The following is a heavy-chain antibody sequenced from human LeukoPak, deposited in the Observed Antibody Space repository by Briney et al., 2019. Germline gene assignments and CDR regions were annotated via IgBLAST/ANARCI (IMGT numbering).Heavy chain of an antibody. D-gene: IGHD3-3*01. CDR1: GYTLTELS. Sequence: ASVKVSCMVSGYTLTELSMHWVRPAPGKGREWMGGFDPEDGETIYAQKFQGRVTMTEDTSTDTAYMELGSLRSEDTAVYYCATRRDGYYPIFDYWGKGTLVTVSS. V-gene: IGHV1-24*01. J-gene: IGHJ4*02. CDR3: ATRRDGYYPIFDY. CDR2: FDPEDGET.